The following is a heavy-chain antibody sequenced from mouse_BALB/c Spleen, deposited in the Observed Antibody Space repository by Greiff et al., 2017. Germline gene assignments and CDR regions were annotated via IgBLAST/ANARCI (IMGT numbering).Heavy chain of an antibody. CDR2: ISSGSSTI. Sequence: EVQLVESGGGLVQPGGSRKLSCAASGFTFSSFGMHWVRQAPEKGLEWVAYISSGSSTIYYADTVKGRFTISRDNPKNTLFLQMTSLRSEDTAMYYCARSLYLYYAMDYWGQGTSVTVSS. V-gene: IGHV5-17*02. CDR1: GFTFSSFG. J-gene: IGHJ4*01. CDR3: ARSLYLYYAMDY. D-gene: IGHD5-5*01.